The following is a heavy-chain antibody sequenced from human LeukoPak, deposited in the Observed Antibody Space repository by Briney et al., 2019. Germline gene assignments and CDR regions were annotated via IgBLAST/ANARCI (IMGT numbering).Heavy chain of an antibody. D-gene: IGHD2-15*01. CDR2: ISSDGSNK. CDR1: GFTFSSYV. J-gene: IGHJ4*02. CDR3: ARAAANNYYPVDQ. Sequence: GGSLRLSCAASGFTFSSYVLHRVRQAPGKGLESVAVISSDGSNKYYADSVTGRFTISRDNSKNTLYLQMNSLRAEDMAVCYCARAAANNYYPVDQWGQGSLVTVSS. V-gene: IGHV3-30*04.